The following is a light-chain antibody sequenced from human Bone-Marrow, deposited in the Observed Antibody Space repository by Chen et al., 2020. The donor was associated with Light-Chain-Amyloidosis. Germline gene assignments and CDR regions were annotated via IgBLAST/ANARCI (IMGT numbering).Light chain of an antibody. CDR2: EVT. CDR1: SSDVGGDNH. CDR3: SSYTITNTLV. J-gene: IGLJ1*01. Sequence: QAALTQPASVSGSPGQSTTISLTGTSSDVGGDNHVSWYQQHPDKAPKLMIYEVTNRPSWVPDRFSGSKSDNTASLTISGLQTEDEADYFCSSYTITNTLVFGSGTRVTVL. V-gene: IGLV2-14*01.